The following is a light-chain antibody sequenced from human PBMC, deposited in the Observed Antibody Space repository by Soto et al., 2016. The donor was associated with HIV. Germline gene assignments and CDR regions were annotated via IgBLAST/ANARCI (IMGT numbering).Light chain of an antibody. CDR3: QQYNGR. V-gene: IGKV1-5*03. CDR1: QSISSW. J-gene: IGKJ1*01. CDR2: KAS. Sequence: DIQMTQSPSTLSASVGDRVTITCRASQSISSWLAWYQQKPGKAPKLLIYKASSLESGVPSRFSGSGSGTEFTLTISSLQPDDLATYYCQQYNGRFGQGTKVEIK.